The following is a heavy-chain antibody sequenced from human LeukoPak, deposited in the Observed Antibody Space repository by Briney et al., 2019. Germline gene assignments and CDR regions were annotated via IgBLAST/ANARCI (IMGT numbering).Heavy chain of an antibody. J-gene: IGHJ1*01. V-gene: IGHV3-7*01. D-gene: IGHD2-15*01. CDR2: INKDGSET. CDR1: GFTFSNYW. Sequence: GGSLRLSCVASGFTFSNYWMAWIRHAPGRGLECVANINKDGSETYYLDSVRGRFTISRDNAKNSLYLQMNTLGAEDTAVYYCVRELVVGPAEYFQNWGQGTLVTVSS. CDR3: VRELVVGPAEYFQN.